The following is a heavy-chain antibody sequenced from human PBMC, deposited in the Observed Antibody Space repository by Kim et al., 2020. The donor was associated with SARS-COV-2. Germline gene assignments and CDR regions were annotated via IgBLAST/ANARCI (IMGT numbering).Heavy chain of an antibody. CDR2: INHSGAT. D-gene: IGHD3-3*01. CDR1: IGSFSGYD. Sequence: SETLSLTCAVYIGSFSGYDWTWIRQSPGKGLEWIGEINHSGATNYNPSLKSRVAISVDRSKNQFSLKLKSVTAADTAVDFCARGRAGVVPSPIMGLGPYYDYYALDVWGQGTTVSVSS. V-gene: IGHV4-34*01. CDR3: ARGRAGVVPSPIMGLGPYYDYYALDV. J-gene: IGHJ6*02.